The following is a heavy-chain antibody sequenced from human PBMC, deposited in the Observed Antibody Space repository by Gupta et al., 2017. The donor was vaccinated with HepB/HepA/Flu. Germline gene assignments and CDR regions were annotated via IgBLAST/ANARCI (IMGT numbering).Heavy chain of an antibody. V-gene: IGHV3-9*01. CDR1: GFTFGDYG. CDR2: ISWNSGYI. CDR3: TKATTLGEAAYYYGMDV. D-gene: IGHD3-16*01. Sequence: EVQLVESGGGLVQPGRSLRLSCAASGFTFGDYGMLWVRQATGKGLEWVSDISWNSGYIRYADSVKGRFTISRDNAKNSLYLQMNSLRAEDTALYYCTKATTLGEAAYYYGMDVWGQGTTVTVSS. J-gene: IGHJ6*02.